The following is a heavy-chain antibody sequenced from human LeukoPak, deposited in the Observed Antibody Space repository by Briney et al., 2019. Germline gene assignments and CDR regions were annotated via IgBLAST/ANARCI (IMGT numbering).Heavy chain of an antibody. J-gene: IGHJ3*02. Sequence: GGSLRLSCAASGFTFSSYAMSWVRQAPGKGLEWVSAISGSGGSTYYADSVKGRFTISRDNSKNTLYLQMNSLRAEDTAVYYCARDPYCSSTSSHASLFDIWGQGTMVTVSS. CDR3: ARDPYCSSTSSHASLFDI. CDR2: ISGSGGST. V-gene: IGHV3-23*01. D-gene: IGHD2-2*01. CDR1: GFTFSSYA.